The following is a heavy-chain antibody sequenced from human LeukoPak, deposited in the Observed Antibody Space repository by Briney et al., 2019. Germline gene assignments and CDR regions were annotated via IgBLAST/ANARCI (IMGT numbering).Heavy chain of an antibody. D-gene: IGHD1-26*01. V-gene: IGHV3-30*03. CDR2: ISYDGTNK. CDR1: GFTFSSYG. J-gene: IGHJ5*02. CDR3: VTVGMTSIWSYLRFDP. Sequence: GGSLRLSCAASGFTFSSYGMHWVRQAPGKGLEWVAVISYDGTNKYYADSVRGRFTISRDNSKNTLYLQMSSLGAEDTAVYYCVTVGMTSIWSYLRFDPRGQGTLVSVSS.